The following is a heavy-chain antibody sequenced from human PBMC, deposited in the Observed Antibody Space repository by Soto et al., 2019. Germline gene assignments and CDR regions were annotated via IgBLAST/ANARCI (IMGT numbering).Heavy chain of an antibody. D-gene: IGHD3-16*02. Sequence: QVQLVQSGAEVKKPGASVKVSCKASGYTFTSYGISWVRQAPGQGLEWMGWISAYNGNTNYAQKLQGRVTMTTETSTSTAYMERRSLRSDDKAVYYFARDLYYDYIWGSYRPNGDAFEIWGQGTMVTVSS. V-gene: IGHV1-18*01. CDR3: ARDLYYDYIWGSYRPNGDAFEI. CDR2: ISAYNGNT. CDR1: GYTFTSYG. J-gene: IGHJ3*02.